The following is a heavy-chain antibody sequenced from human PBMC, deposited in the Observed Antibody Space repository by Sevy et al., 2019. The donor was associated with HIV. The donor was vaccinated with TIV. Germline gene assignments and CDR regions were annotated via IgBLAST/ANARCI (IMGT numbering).Heavy chain of an antibody. D-gene: IGHD3-22*01. Sequence: GGSLRLSCAASGFTFSSYAMNWVRQGPGKGLEWVSGISGSGGSTYYADSVKGRFTISKDISKNTLYLQMNSLRAEDTALYYCALGGYYYDSSGYYTLDYWGQGTRVTVPS. V-gene: IGHV3-23*01. J-gene: IGHJ4*02. CDR1: GFTFSSYA. CDR2: ISGSGGST. CDR3: ALGGYYYDSSGYYTLDY.